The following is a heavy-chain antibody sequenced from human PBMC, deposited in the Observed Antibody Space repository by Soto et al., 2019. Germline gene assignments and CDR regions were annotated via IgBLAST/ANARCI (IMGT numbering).Heavy chain of an antibody. V-gene: IGHV3-30*03. CDR1: GFTFSSSV. CDR3: TTLRASTY. Sequence: QVQLVESGGGVVQPGRSLRLSCAASGFTFSSSVMHWVRQAPGKGLEWVTFISFDGSTKYYADSVKGRFTISRDNSKNTLYLQMTSLRPEARAVYYCTTLRASTYWGQGTLVTVSS. CDR2: ISFDGSTK. J-gene: IGHJ4*02. D-gene: IGHD2-2*01.